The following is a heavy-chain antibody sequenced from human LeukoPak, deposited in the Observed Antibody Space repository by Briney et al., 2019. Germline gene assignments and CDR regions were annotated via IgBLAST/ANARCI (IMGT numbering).Heavy chain of an antibody. CDR1: GGSISSSSYY. D-gene: IGHD3-22*01. J-gene: IGHJ4*02. Sequence: SETLSLTCTVSGGSISSSSYYWGWIRQPPGKGLEWIGSIYYSGSTYYNPSLKSRVTISVDTSKNQFSLKLSSVTAADTAVNYCARLYYYDSSGYYQTPDYWGQGTLVTVSS. CDR3: ARLYYYDSSGYYQTPDY. CDR2: IYYSGST. V-gene: IGHV4-39*01.